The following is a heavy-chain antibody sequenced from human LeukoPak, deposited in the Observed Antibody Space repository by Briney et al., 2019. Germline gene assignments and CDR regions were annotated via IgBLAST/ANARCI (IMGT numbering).Heavy chain of an antibody. Sequence: SETLSLTCTVSGGSISSSSYYWGWIRQPPGKGLEWIGSIYYSGSTYYNPSLKSRVTISVDTSKNQFSLKLSSVTAADTAVYYCARNGYCSSTSCYGGLDPWGQGTLVTVSS. CDR1: GGSISSSSYY. V-gene: IGHV4-39*07. D-gene: IGHD2-2*01. J-gene: IGHJ5*02. CDR2: IYYSGST. CDR3: ARNGYCSSTSCYGGLDP.